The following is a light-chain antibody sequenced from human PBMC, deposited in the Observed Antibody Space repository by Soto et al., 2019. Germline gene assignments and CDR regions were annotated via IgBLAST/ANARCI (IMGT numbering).Light chain of an antibody. CDR1: SSDIGSYNY. V-gene: IGLV2-14*03. CDR2: DVS. J-gene: IGLJ3*02. Sequence: QSALTQSASLSGSPGQSITISCTGTSSDIGSYNYVSWYQQHPGKAPKLMIFDVSYRPSGISDRFSGSKSGNTASLTISGLPPEDEADYYCSSYGASSTLFGGGTKVTVL. CDR3: SSYGASSTL.